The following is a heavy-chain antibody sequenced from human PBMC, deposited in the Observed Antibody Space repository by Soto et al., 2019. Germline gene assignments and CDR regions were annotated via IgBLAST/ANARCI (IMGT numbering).Heavy chain of an antibody. CDR1: GFTFSDYY. Sequence: GGSLRLSCAASGFTFSDYYMSWIRQAPGKGLEWVSYISSSSSYTNYADSVKGRFTISRDNAKNSLYLQMNSLRAEDTAVYYCARVLAIEATYFDYWGQGTLVTVSS. J-gene: IGHJ4*02. D-gene: IGHD5-12*01. V-gene: IGHV3-11*06. CDR3: ARVLAIEATYFDY. CDR2: ISSSSSYT.